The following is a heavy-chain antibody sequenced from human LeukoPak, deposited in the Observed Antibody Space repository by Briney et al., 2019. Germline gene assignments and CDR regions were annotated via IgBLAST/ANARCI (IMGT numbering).Heavy chain of an antibody. V-gene: IGHV3-23*01. CDR1: GFTFSSYA. D-gene: IGHD3-10*02. Sequence: GGSLRLSCAASGFTFSSYAMSWVRQAPGKGLEWVSAISGSGGSTYYADSVKGRFAISRDNSKNTLYLQMNSLRAEDTAVYYCAKVQVSGLFVPFDYWGQGTLVTVSS. CDR2: ISGSGGST. CDR3: AKVQVSGLFVPFDY. J-gene: IGHJ4*02.